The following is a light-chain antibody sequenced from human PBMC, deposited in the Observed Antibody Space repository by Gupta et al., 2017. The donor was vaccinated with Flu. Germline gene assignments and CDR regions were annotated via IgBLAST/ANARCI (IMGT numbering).Light chain of an antibody. CDR2: DVS. V-gene: IGLV2-14*01. CDR1: SSDVGGYNY. J-gene: IGLJ1*01. CDR3: SSYKGSRTAV. Sequence: QSALTQPASVSGSPGQSITISCTGTSSDVGGYNYVSWYQQYQGKAPKLMIYDVSNRPSGVSKRVQGSKSGTKDSTTLSGIQTEDEAEDDCSSYKGSRTAVLGTGTKVTVL.